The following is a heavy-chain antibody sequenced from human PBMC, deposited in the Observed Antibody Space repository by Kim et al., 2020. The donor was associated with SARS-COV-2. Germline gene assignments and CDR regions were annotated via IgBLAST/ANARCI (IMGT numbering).Heavy chain of an antibody. CDR2: ISSSGNTI. CDR1: GFTFSDDY. D-gene: IGHD2-15*01. V-gene: IGHV3-11*01. CDR3: ARLCSGATCVD. J-gene: IGHJ4*02. Sequence: GGSLRLSCAASGFTFSDDYMSWIRQAPGKGLEWLSYISSSGNTIYYADSVKGRFTISRDNAENSLHLHINSLRAEDTAVYYCARLCSGATCVDWGQGTLVTVSS.